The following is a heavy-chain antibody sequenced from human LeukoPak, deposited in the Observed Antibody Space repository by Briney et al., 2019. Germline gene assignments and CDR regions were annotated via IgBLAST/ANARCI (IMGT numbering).Heavy chain of an antibody. V-gene: IGHV3-48*04. CDR3: ARAYKDRSLAGKKEFFQH. CDR1: GFTFSSYS. CDR2: ISSSSSTI. D-gene: IGHD6-19*01. Sequence: GGSLRLSCAASGFTFSSYSMNWARQAPGKGLEWVSYISSSSSTIYYADSVKGRFTISRDNANNFLYLQMNSLRAEDTALYYCARAYKDRSLAGKKEFFQHWGQGTLVTVSS. J-gene: IGHJ1*01.